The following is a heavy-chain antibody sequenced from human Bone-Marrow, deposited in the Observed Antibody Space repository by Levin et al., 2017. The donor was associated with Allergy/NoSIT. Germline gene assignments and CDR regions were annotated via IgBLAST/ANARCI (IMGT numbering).Heavy chain of an antibody. CDR3: ARGEDYGSRSYYKSDAFDV. Sequence: MPGGFLRLSCAASGFTFSTYTMNWVRQTPGKGLEWVSSISRSSSHIYYADSVKGRFTISRDNAKNSLYLQMSSLRAEDTAVYYCARGEDYGSRSYYKSDAFDVWGQGAVVTVSS. CDR2: ISRSSSHI. V-gene: IGHV3-21*01. CDR1: GFTFSTYT. D-gene: IGHD3-10*01. J-gene: IGHJ3*01.